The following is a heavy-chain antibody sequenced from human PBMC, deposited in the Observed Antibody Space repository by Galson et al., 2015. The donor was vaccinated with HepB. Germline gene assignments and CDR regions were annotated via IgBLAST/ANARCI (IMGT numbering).Heavy chain of an antibody. V-gene: IGHV1-69*06. Sequence: SVKVSCKASGGTFSNYAISWVRQAPGQGLEWMGGIIPSSSTANYAQKFQGRVTITADKSTSTAYMELSSLRSEDTAVYYCARSRVEPAAMSLWAPARKYYYHGMDVWGQGTTVTVSS. D-gene: IGHD2-2*01. CDR1: GGTFSNYA. CDR2: IIPSSSTA. CDR3: ARSRVEPAAMSLWAPARKYYYHGMDV. J-gene: IGHJ6*02.